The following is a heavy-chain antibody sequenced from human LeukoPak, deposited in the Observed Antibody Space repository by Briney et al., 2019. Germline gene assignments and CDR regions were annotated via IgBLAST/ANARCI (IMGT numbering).Heavy chain of an antibody. J-gene: IGHJ4*02. V-gene: IGHV4-34*01. CDR1: GGSFSDYN. CDR2: IYYSGST. D-gene: IGHD4-11*01. Sequence: PSETLSLTCAVYGGSFSDYNWTWIRQPPGKGLEWIGSIYYSGSTYYNPSLKSRVTISVDTSKNQFSLKLSSVTAADTAVYYCARLGYSNYYFDYWGQGTLVTVSS. CDR3: ARLGYSNYYFDY.